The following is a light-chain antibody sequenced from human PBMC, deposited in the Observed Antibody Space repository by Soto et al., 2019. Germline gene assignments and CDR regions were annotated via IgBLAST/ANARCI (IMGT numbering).Light chain of an antibody. V-gene: IGLV1-40*01. CDR3: QSYDSGVTGSV. Sequence: QSVLTQPPSVSGAPGQPVPTSSTGATSTFGAGFDVHWYQQVPGTAPKLVLYSNTARPSGVPDRFSGSRSGSSGSLAITGLQPEDEADYYCQSYDSGVTGSVFGTGTKVTVL. CDR1: TSTFGAGFD. J-gene: IGLJ1*01. CDR2: SNT.